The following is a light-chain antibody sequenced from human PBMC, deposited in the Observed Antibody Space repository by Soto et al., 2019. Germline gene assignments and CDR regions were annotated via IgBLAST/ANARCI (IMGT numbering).Light chain of an antibody. CDR2: DAS. V-gene: IGKV1-33*01. CDR1: HHISDY. J-gene: IGKJ4*01. CDR3: LQYASVPRL. Sequence: DIQMTQSPSSLSASVGDRVTITCQASHHISDYLNWYQQRPGKAPKLLIYDASNLQTVVPIRFRGSGSVTHFTLNISSLQPADAATYYCLQYASVPRLFGGGTNVEI.